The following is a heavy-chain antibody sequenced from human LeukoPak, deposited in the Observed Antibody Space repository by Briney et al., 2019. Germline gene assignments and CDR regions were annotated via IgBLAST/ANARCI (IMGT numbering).Heavy chain of an antibody. J-gene: IGHJ3*02. CDR2: ISSTGGAT. CDR3: AKDRATVSNVYDFDM. D-gene: IGHD4-17*01. Sequence: PGGSLRLSCAASGLTFSSYGMSWVRQAPGKGLEWVSAISSTGGATYYADFVRGRFAISRDNSKNTLYLQMNSLRDEDTAIYYCAKDRATVSNVYDFDMWGQGTKVTVSS. V-gene: IGHV3-23*01. CDR1: GLTFSSYG.